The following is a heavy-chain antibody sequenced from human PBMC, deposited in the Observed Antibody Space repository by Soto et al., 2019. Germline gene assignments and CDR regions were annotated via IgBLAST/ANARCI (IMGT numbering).Heavy chain of an antibody. CDR1: GGSISSYY. J-gene: IGHJ6*03. V-gene: IGHV4-59*13. Sequence: QVQLQESGPGLVKPSETLSLICTVSGGSISSYYWNWIRQPPGKGLEWMGYVYYTGRTTYSPSLKSRVTISVDTSKNQFSLRLTSVTAADTAVYYCAREWLRSSIYVDVWGKGTTVTVSS. CDR3: AREWLRSSIYVDV. D-gene: IGHD5-12*01. CDR2: VYYTGRT.